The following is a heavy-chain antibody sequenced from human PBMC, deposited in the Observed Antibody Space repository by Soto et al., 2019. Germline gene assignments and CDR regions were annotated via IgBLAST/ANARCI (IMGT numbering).Heavy chain of an antibody. V-gene: IGHV3-30-3*01. CDR1: GFTFSTYA. CDR3: AKDGGGYNYGYVMLDKDYYGMDV. Sequence: QVQLVESGGGVVQPGRSLRLSCAASGFTFSTYAMHWVRQAPGKGLEWVAVISYDGTNKYYADSVRGRFTISRDNSKNTLFLQMHRRRAEDTAVYYCAKDGGGYNYGYVMLDKDYYGMDVWGQGTTVTVSS. D-gene: IGHD5-18*01. CDR2: ISYDGTNK. J-gene: IGHJ6*02.